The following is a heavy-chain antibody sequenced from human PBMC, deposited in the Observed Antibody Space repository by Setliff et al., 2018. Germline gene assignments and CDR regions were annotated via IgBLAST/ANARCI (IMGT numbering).Heavy chain of an antibody. Sequence: GGSLRLSCATSGFGFSIYYMSWIRQAPGKGLEWVTNIKGDGSVKSYVDSVKGRFTISRDNAKNSLYLQMNSLRAEDTAVYYCARDGYSHAFDIWGLGTTVTVSS. CDR1: GFGFSIYY. J-gene: IGHJ3*02. V-gene: IGHV3-7*01. CDR3: ARDGYSHAFDI. CDR2: IKGDGSVK. D-gene: IGHD2-21*01.